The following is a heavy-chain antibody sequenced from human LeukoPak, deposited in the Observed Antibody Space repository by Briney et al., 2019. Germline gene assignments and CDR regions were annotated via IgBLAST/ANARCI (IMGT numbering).Heavy chain of an antibody. J-gene: IGHJ5*02. D-gene: IGHD3-16*01. V-gene: IGHV3-21*06. Sequence: PGGSLRLSCAASGFTFSSYSMNWVRQAPGKGLEWVSSISSSSTHIYYADSVKGRFTISRDNAKNLLSLQINTLSAEDTAVYYGARDVFEGVNPWFDPWGQGTLVTVSS. CDR1: GFTFSSYS. CDR3: ARDVFEGVNPWFDP. CDR2: ISSSSTHI.